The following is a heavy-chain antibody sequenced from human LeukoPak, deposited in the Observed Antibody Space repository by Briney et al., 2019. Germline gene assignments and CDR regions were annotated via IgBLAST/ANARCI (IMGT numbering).Heavy chain of an antibody. J-gene: IGHJ3*02. V-gene: IGHV3-23*01. CDR1: GFTFSSNA. Sequence: GGSLRLSCAASGFTFSSNAMSWVRQAPGKGLEWVSSISGSSDNTYYADSVKGRFTISRDNSKNTLYLQMNSLRAEDTAVYYCAKPTNLAYCGGDCNDAFDIWGQGTMVTVSS. CDR2: ISGSSDNT. CDR3: AKPTNLAYCGGDCNDAFDI. D-gene: IGHD2-21*02.